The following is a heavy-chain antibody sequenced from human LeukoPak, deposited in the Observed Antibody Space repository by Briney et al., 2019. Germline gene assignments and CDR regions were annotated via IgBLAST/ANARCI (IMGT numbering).Heavy chain of an antibody. Sequence: ASVKVSCKASGYTFTSYGISWVRQAPGQGLEWIGWISAYNGNTNYAQKLQGRVTMTTDTSTSTAYMELRSLRSDDTAVYYCAGAGLTIFGVVTPRYYYYMDVWGKGTTVTVSS. CDR2: ISAYNGNT. J-gene: IGHJ6*03. CDR1: GYTFTSYG. CDR3: AGAGLTIFGVVTPRYYYYMDV. D-gene: IGHD3-3*01. V-gene: IGHV1-18*01.